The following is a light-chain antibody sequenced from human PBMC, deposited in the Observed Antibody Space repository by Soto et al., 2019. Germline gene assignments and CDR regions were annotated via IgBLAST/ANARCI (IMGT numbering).Light chain of an antibody. CDR2: GAS. V-gene: IGKV3-20*01. CDR3: QQYDSTPYT. Sequence: EIVLTQSPGTLSLSPGERATLSCRASQSVSSSYLAWYQQRPGQAPRLLIYGASSMATGIPGRFSGSGSGTDFTLSISRLEPEDFAVYYCQQYDSTPYTFGQGTKLDIK. CDR1: QSVSSSY. J-gene: IGKJ2*01.